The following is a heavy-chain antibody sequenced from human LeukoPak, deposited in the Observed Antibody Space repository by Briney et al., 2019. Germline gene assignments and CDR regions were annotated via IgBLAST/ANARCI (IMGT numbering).Heavy chain of an antibody. Sequence: SETLSLTCAVYGGSFSGYYWSWIRQPPGKGLEWIGYIYHSGSTYYNPSLKSRVTISVDRSKNQFSLKLSSVTAADTAVYYCARAGPDAFDIWGQGTMVTVSS. CDR3: ARAGPDAFDI. CDR1: GGSFSGYY. CDR2: IYHSGST. J-gene: IGHJ3*02. V-gene: IGHV4-34*01.